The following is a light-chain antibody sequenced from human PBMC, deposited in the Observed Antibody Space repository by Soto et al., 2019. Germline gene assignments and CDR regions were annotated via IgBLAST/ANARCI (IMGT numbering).Light chain of an antibody. CDR3: EQGSHWPPFT. CDR1: QSVSIY. V-gene: IGKV3-11*01. J-gene: IGKJ5*01. Sequence: EIVLTQSPATLSLSPGERATLSCRASQSVSIYLAWYQQKPGKAPRLLIYDASNRATGIPARFSGSGSGTDFSLTIIRLEPEDFAVYYCEQGSHWPPFTFGQGTRLEIK. CDR2: DAS.